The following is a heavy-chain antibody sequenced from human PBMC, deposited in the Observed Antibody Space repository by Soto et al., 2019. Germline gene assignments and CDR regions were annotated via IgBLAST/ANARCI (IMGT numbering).Heavy chain of an antibody. Sequence: GQSLTIACKGAGYCITSYWIGWVSQMPGKGLEWMGTIYPGDSDTRYSPSFQGQVTITADESTSTAYMALSSLTSEDTAVYYCARDPLRRRGSQYNYYAMDVWGPGTTVTVSS. D-gene: IGHD4-17*01. J-gene: IGHJ6*02. CDR2: IYPGDSDT. CDR3: ARDPLRRRGSQYNYYAMDV. CDR1: GYCITSYW. V-gene: IGHV5-51*01.